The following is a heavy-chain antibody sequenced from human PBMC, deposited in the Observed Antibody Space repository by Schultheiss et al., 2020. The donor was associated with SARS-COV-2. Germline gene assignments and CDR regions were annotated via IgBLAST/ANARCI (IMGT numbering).Heavy chain of an antibody. Sequence: SQTLSLTCTVSGGSISSYYWSWIRQPPGKGLEWIGYVYYSGSTNYKYSLKSRVTISVDTSKNQFSLKLNSVTAADTAVYYCARGFGAGPFDIWGQGTTVTVSS. CDR1: GGSISSYY. CDR3: ARGFGAGPFDI. J-gene: IGHJ3*02. D-gene: IGHD3-10*01. V-gene: IGHV4-59*12. CDR2: VYYSGST.